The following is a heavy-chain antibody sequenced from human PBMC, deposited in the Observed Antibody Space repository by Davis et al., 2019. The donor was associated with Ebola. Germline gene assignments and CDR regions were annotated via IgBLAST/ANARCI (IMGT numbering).Heavy chain of an antibody. CDR1: GGTFSSYA. Sequence: ASVKVSCKASGGTFSSYAINWVRQAPGQGLEWMGIINPSGGSTSYAQKFQGRVTMTRDTSTSTVYMELSSLRSDDTAVYYCARDNDNVEVYRGPDVWGQGTTVTVSS. J-gene: IGHJ6*02. CDR2: INPSGGST. CDR3: ARDNDNVEVYRGPDV. D-gene: IGHD1-1*01. V-gene: IGHV1-46*01.